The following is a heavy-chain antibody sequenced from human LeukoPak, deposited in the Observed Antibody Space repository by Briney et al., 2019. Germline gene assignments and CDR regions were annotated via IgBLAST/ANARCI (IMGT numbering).Heavy chain of an antibody. J-gene: IGHJ4*02. CDR3: ASGIWWNYLMHY. CDR2: INAGNGNT. V-gene: IGHV1-3*01. CDR1: GYTSTSYA. Sequence: ASVKVSCKASGYTSTSYAMHWVRQAPGQRLEWMGWINAGNGNTKYSQKFQGRVTITRDTSASTAYTELSSLRSEDTAVYYCASGIWWNYLMHYWGQGTLVTVSS. D-gene: IGHD1-7*01.